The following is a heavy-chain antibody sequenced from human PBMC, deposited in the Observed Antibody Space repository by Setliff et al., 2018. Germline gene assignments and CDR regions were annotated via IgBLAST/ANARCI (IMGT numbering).Heavy chain of an antibody. J-gene: IGHJ6*03. Sequence: AASVKVSCKASGYTFTAYDIVWVRQATGQGLEWMGWMNPNSGRTGYPQKFQGRVTMTRNTSISTAYIELSSLRSEDTAVYFCARGALVLQFLEWLPRFYYMDVWGKGTTVTVS. CDR3: ARGALVLQFLEWLPRFYYMDV. CDR1: GYTFTAYD. D-gene: IGHD3-3*01. V-gene: IGHV1-8*02. CDR2: MNPNSGRT.